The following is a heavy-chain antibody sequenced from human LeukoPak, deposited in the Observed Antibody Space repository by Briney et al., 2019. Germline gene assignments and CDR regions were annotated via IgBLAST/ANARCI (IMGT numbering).Heavy chain of an antibody. J-gene: IGHJ4*02. CDR1: GYTFTSYG. Sequence: ASVKVSCKASGYTFTSYGISWVRQAPGQGLEWMGWISAYNGNTNFAQKLQGRVTMTTDTSTSTAYMELRSLRSDDTAVYYCARGDGGFTGYSSGWYGDYFDYWGQGTLVTVSS. CDR2: ISAYNGNT. CDR3: ARGDGGFTGYSSGWYGDYFDY. V-gene: IGHV1-18*01. D-gene: IGHD6-19*01.